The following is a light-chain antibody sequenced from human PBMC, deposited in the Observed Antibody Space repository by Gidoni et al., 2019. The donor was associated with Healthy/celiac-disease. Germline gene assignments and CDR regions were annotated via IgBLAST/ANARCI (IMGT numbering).Light chain of an antibody. Sequence: SYELTQPTSVSVSPGQTASITCSGDKLGDKYACWYQQKPGQSPVLVIYQDSKRPSGIPERFSGSNSGNTATLTISGTQAMDEADYYCQAWDSSTPYVVFGGGTKLTVL. CDR3: QAWDSSTPYVV. CDR2: QDS. V-gene: IGLV3-1*01. J-gene: IGLJ2*01. CDR1: KLGDKY.